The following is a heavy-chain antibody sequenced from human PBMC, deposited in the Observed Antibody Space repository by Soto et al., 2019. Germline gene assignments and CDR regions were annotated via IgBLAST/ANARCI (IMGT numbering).Heavy chain of an antibody. CDR1: GGTFSSYA. CDR3: ARGAAYYYDSSGYP. V-gene: IGHV1-69*13. J-gene: IGHJ5*02. Sequence: SVKVSCKASGGTFSSYAISWVRQAPGQGLEWMGGIIPIFGTANYAQKFQGRVTITADESTSTAYMELSSLRSEDTAVYYCARGAAYYYDSSGYPWGKGTLVTVAS. D-gene: IGHD3-22*01. CDR2: IIPIFGTA.